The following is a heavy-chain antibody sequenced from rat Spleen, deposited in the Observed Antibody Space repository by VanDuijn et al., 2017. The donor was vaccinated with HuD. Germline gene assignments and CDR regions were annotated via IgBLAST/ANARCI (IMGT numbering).Heavy chain of an antibody. CDR1: GFSLTSYH. Sequence: QVQLKEPGPGLVQPSQTLSLTCTVSGFSLTSYHVSWVRQPPGKGLEWMGVIWGDGSTAYNSALKSRLSISRDTSKSQVFLKMNSLQTEDTAIYFCTLSWAFDYWGQGVMVTVSS. V-gene: IGHV2-43*01. J-gene: IGHJ2*01. CDR3: TLSWAFDY. D-gene: IGHD4-6*01. CDR2: IWGDGST.